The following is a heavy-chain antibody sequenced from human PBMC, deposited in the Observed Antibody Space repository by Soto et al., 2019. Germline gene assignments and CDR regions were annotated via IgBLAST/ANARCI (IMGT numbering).Heavy chain of an antibody. V-gene: IGHV4-39*01. J-gene: IGHJ5*02. CDR2: IYYSGST. Sequence: PSETLSLTCTVSGGSISSSSYYWVWIRQPPGKGLEWIGSIYYSGSTYYNPSLKSRVTISVDTSKNQFSLKLSSVTAADTAVYYCARHMEGCTNGVCYMWFDPWGQGTLVTVSS. D-gene: IGHD2-8*01. CDR3: ARHMEGCTNGVCYMWFDP. CDR1: GGSISSSSYY.